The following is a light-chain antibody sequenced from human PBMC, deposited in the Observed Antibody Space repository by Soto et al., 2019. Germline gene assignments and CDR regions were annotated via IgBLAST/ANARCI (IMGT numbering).Light chain of an antibody. CDR1: SSDIGGYNY. CDR3: SSYAGSSNV. J-gene: IGLJ1*01. V-gene: IGLV2-8*01. Sequence: SALTQPASVSGSPGQSITISCAGTSSDIGGYNYVSWYQQHPGKAPKLMIYEVNKRPSGVPDRFSGSKSGNTASLTVSGLQAEDEADYYCSSYAGSSNVFGTGTKVIVL. CDR2: EVN.